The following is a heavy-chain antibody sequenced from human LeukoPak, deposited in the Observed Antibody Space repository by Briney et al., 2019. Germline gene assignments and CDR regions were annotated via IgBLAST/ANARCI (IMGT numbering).Heavy chain of an antibody. D-gene: IGHD2-15*01. Sequence: PGGSLRLSCAASGFTFSDYSMTWVRQAPGKGLEWVSSINRDSKYIYYADSVKGRFTISRDNAKSSLHLQMNSLRAEDTAVYYCVLALYCGGGTCQYRHFDYWGQGILVTVSS. CDR1: GFTFSDYS. J-gene: IGHJ4*02. CDR3: VLALYCGGGTCQYRHFDY. V-gene: IGHV3-21*01. CDR2: INRDSKYI.